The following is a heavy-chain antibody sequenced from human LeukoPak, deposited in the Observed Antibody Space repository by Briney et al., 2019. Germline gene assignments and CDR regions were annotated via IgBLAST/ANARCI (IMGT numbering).Heavy chain of an antibody. V-gene: IGHV3-23*01. Sequence: PGGSLRLSCAASGFTFSSYAMSWVRQAPGKGLEWVSTISGSGGSTYYADSVKGQFTISRDNAKNSLYLQMNSLRAEDTAVYYCARDGVVVRYFDWSKGGLDYWGQGTLVTVSS. CDR2: ISGSGGST. CDR3: ARDGVVVRYFDWSKGGLDY. J-gene: IGHJ4*02. D-gene: IGHD3-9*01. CDR1: GFTFSSYA.